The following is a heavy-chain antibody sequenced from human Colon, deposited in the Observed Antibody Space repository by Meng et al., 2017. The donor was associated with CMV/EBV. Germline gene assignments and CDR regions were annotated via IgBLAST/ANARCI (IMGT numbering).Heavy chain of an antibody. D-gene: IGHD2-21*01. J-gene: IGHJ4*02. CDR3: AKDCGVGGTRDY. CDR1: GYPFPDHY. V-gene: IGHV1-2*02. Sequence: ASGYPFPDHYIPWVRQAPGPGLEWMGWVNPKSGGTRYAQKFQGSVTMTRDTSTSTAYMEVSRLTSDDTAVYYCAKDCGVGGTRDYWGQGTLVTVSS. CDR2: VNPKSGGT.